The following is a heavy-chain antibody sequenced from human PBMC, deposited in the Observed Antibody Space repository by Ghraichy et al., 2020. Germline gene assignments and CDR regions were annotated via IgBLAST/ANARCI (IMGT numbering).Heavy chain of an antibody. J-gene: IGHJ4*02. CDR2: ISGGSGSST. V-gene: IGHV3-23*01. Sequence: VSVISGGSGSSTYYADSVKGRFTISRDNSKNTLCLQMNSLRAEDTAVYYCAKDRAYCSGGSCESFDYWCQGTLVTVFS. D-gene: IGHD2-15*01. CDR3: AKDRAYCSGGSCESFDY.